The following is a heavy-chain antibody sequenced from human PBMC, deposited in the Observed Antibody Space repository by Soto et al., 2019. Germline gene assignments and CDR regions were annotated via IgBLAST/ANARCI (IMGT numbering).Heavy chain of an antibody. V-gene: IGHV1-2*02. CDR3: ARDPSRITIFGVVIVSGGMDV. D-gene: IGHD3-3*01. CDR1: GYTFTGYY. Sequence: GASVKVSCKASGYTFTGYYMHWVRQAPGQGLEWMGWINPNSGGTNYAQKFQGRVTMTRDTSISTAYMELSRLRSDDTAVYYCARDPSRITIFGVVIVSGGMDVWGQGTTVTVSS. CDR2: INPNSGGT. J-gene: IGHJ6*02.